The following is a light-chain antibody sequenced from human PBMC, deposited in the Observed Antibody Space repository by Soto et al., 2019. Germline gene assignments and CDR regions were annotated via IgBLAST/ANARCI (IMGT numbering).Light chain of an antibody. Sequence: QSVLTQPPSVSAAPGQKVTISGSGSSSNIGGNSVSWYQQLPGTAPKLLIYDDNKRPSGIPDRFSSSKSGTSATLGITGFQTGDEANYYCGSWDSRLTTYVFATGGKV. J-gene: IGLJ1*01. CDR3: GSWDSRLTTYV. CDR2: DDN. V-gene: IGLV1-51*01. CDR1: SSNIGGNS.